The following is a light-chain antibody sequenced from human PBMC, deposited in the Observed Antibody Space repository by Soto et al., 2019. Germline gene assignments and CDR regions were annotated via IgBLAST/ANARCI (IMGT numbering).Light chain of an antibody. V-gene: IGKV2-28*01. Sequence: SVLTQSPLSLSVTPGEPASISCRSSQSLLYSNGYNYLDWYLQKPGQSPQLLIYLGSNRASGVPDRFSGSGSGADFTLKISRVEAEDVGVYYCMQALESRTYGQGTKVEI. J-gene: IGKJ1*01. CDR2: LGS. CDR1: QSLLYSNGYNY. CDR3: MQALESRT.